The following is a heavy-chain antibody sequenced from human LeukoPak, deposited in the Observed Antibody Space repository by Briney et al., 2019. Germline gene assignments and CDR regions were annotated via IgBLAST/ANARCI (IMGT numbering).Heavy chain of an antibody. CDR3: ASNQVAVTTWFAP. D-gene: IGHD2-15*01. CDR1: GGSISSSSYY. CDR2: IYYSGST. J-gene: IGHJ5*02. Sequence: PSETLSLTCPVSGGSISSSSYYWGWLRQPPGKGLEWIGSIYYSGSTYYNPSLKSRVTISVDTSKNQFSLTLSSVTAADTAVYYCASNQVAVTTWFAPWGQGNPVTASS. V-gene: IGHV4-39*01.